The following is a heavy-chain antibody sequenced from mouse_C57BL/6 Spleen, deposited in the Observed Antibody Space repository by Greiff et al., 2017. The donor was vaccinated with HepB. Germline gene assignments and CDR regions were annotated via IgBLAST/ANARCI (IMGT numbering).Heavy chain of an antibody. CDR3: ARYGSRSHWYFDV. D-gene: IGHD1-1*01. CDR2: ISGGGGNT. CDR1: GFTFSSYT. V-gene: IGHV5-9*01. Sequence: EVKLMESGGGLVKPGGSLKLSCAASGFTFSSYTMSWVRQTPEKRLEWVATISGGGGNTYYPDSVKGRFTISRDNAKNTLYLQMSSLRSEDTALYYCARYGSRSHWYFDVWGTGTTVTVSS. J-gene: IGHJ1*03.